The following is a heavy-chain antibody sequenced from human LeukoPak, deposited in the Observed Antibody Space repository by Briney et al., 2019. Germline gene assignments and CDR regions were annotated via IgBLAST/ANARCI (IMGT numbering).Heavy chain of an antibody. J-gene: IGHJ3*02. V-gene: IGHV5-51*01. CDR1: GYSFTSYW. CDR3: ARPLDYYDSSGYYYDAFDI. CDR2: IYPGDSDT. D-gene: IGHD3-22*01. Sequence: GESLKISCKGSGYSFTSYWIGWVRQMPGKALEWMGIIYPGDSDTRYSPSFQGQVTISADKSISTAYLQWSSLKASDTAMYYCARPLDYYDSSGYYYDAFDIWGQGTMVTVSS.